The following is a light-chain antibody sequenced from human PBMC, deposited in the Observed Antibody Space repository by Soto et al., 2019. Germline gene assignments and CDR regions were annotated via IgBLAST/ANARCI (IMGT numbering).Light chain of an antibody. V-gene: IGLV2-11*01. CDR3: CSYAGSPRYV. Sequence: QSALTQPRSVSGSPGQSVTISCTGTSSDVGGYNYVSWYQQHPGKAPKVMIYDVSERPSGVPDRFSGSKSGTTASLTLSGLKAEDEADYYCCSYAGSPRYVFGTGTKIPLL. CDR1: SSDVGGYNY. J-gene: IGLJ1*01. CDR2: DVS.